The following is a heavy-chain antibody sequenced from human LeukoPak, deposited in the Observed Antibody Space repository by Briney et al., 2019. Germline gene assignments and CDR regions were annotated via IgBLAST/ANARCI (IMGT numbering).Heavy chain of an antibody. CDR2: IYYSGST. J-gene: IGHJ4*02. CDR1: GGSISSYY. Sequence: SETLSLTCTVSGGSISSYYWSWIRQPPGKGLEWIGYIYYSGSTNYNPSLKSRVTISVDTSKNQFSLKLSSVTAADTAVYYCARGEWEIGLFFDYWGQGTLVTVSS. CDR3: ARGEWEIGLFFDY. D-gene: IGHD1-26*01. V-gene: IGHV4-59*01.